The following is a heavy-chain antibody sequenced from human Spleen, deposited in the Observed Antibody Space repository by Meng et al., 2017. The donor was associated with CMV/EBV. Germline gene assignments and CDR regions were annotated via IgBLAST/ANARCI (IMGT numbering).Heavy chain of an antibody. J-gene: IGHJ5*02. V-gene: IGHV4-61*01. CDR2: IYYSGST. CDR1: GGSISSSSYY. Sequence: SETLSLTCTVSGGSISSSSYYWSWIRQPPGKGLEWIGYIYYSGSTNYNPSLKSRVTISVDTSKNQFSLKLSSVTAADTAVYYCAREDYFRNWFDPWGQGTLVTVSS. D-gene: IGHD4/OR15-4a*01. CDR3: AREDYFRNWFDP.